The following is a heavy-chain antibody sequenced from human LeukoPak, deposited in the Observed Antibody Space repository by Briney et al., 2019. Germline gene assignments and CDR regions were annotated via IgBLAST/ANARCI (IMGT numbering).Heavy chain of an antibody. J-gene: IGHJ4*02. D-gene: IGHD3-22*01. CDR1: GYTFTGYY. Sequence: ASVKVSCKASGYTFTGYYMHWVRQAPGQGLEWMGRINPNTGGTNYAQEFQGRVTMTRDTSISTAYMELSRLRSDDTAVYYCARAGGDYYDNSGYLYFDYWGQGTQVTVSS. CDR2: INPNTGGT. V-gene: IGHV1-2*06. CDR3: ARAGGDYYDNSGYLYFDY.